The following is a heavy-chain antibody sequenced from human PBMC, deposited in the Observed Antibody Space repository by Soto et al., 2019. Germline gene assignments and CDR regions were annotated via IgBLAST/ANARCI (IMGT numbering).Heavy chain of an antibody. CDR2: TYYTGNT. V-gene: IGHV4-59*13. CDR1: GDSIRSYY. D-gene: IGHD6-19*01. CDR3: ARGKEFSSGWLFDY. J-gene: IGHJ4*02. Sequence: QVQLQESGPGLVKPSETLSLTCSVSGDSIRSYYWNWIRQTPGKGLEWIGHTYYTGNTNYNPSLKSRVTISIDTSKNQISLKLSSVTAADTAVYHCARGKEFSSGWLFDYWGQGTLVTVSS.